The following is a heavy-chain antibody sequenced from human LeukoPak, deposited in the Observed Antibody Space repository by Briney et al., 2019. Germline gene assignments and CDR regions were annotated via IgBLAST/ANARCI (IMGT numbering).Heavy chain of an antibody. CDR1: GFTFDTFW. CDR2: LKQDNTDI. CDR3: AMGYTWITAY. V-gene: IGHV3-7*01. Sequence: GGSLRLSCAASGFTFDTFWMNWVRQAPGKGLEGLANLKQDNTDIRYRDSVKGRFTISREIDKTSLYLQMNGLRAEDTAVYYCAMGYTWITAYWGQGTLVTVCS. D-gene: IGHD1-20*01. J-gene: IGHJ4*02.